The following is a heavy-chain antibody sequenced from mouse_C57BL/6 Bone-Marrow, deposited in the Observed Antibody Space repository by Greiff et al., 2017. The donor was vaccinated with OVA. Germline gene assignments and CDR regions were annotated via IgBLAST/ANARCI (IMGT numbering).Heavy chain of an antibody. CDR2: IHPRSGTT. V-gene: IGHV1-81*01. CDR3: ARYDYDCADCFVY. CDR1: GYTFTSYG. Sequence: QVQLQQSGAELARPGASVKLSCKASGYTFTSYGISWVKQRTGQGLEWIGEIHPRSGTTYYNEKFKGKATLTVDKSSSTAYMELSSLPSEASAVYICARYDYDCADCFVYWGQGTTLTVSS. J-gene: IGHJ2*01. D-gene: IGHD2-4*01.